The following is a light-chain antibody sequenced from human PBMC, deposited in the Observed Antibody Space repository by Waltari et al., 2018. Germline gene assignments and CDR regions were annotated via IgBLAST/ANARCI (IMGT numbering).Light chain of an antibody. Sequence: QSALTQPASVSGSPGQSITFSCTGAFSDFGASDYVSCYQQLPGRAPKLLIYDVSHRPSGVSDRLSGSKSGNTASLTISGLQPEDEADYYCSSYTTRGTWVFGGGTKLTVL. J-gene: IGLJ3*02. CDR1: FSDFGASDY. CDR2: DVS. CDR3: SSYTTRGTWV. V-gene: IGLV2-14*03.